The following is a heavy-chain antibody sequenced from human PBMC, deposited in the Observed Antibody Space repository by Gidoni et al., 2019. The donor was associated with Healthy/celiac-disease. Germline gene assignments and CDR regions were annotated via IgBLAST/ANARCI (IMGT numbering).Heavy chain of an antibody. Sequence: QVQLQQWGAGLLKPSATLSLTCAVYGGSFSGYYWSWIRQPPGKGLEWIGEINHSGSTNYNPSLKSRVTISVDTSKNQFSLKLSSVTAADTAVYYCARADGIWGSYRLNYWGQGTLVTVSS. CDR3: ARADGIWGSYRLNY. D-gene: IGHD3-16*02. V-gene: IGHV4-34*01. CDR1: GGSFSGYY. J-gene: IGHJ4*02. CDR2: INHSGST.